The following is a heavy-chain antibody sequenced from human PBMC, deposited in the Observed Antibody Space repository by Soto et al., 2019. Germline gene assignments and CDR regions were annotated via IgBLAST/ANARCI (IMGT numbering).Heavy chain of an antibody. V-gene: IGHV3-30-3*01. CDR1: GFTFSYHA. J-gene: IGHJ6*02. CDR3: ARETTTSAFSAMDV. Sequence: QVQLVESGGGVVQPGRSLRLSCAASGFTFSYHALNWVRQAPGKGLEWVAVISYDGDNKYIAESVKGRFTISRDNSKNTVSLQMNSLRAEDTAMYFCARETTTSAFSAMDVWGQGTTDTVSS. CDR2: ISYDGDNK. D-gene: IGHD1-1*01.